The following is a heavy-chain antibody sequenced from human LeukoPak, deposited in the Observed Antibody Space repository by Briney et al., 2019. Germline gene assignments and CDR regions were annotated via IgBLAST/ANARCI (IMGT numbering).Heavy chain of an antibody. V-gene: IGHV3-73*01. D-gene: IGHD4-11*01. CDR1: GFTFSGSA. J-gene: IGHJ4*02. Sequence: GGSLRLSCAASGFTFSGSAMHWVRQASGKGLEWVGRIRSKANSYATAYAASVKGRFTISRGDSKKTAYLQMNSLKTEDTAVYYCVPATVTTSSLCLNYWGQGTLVTVSS. CDR3: VPATVTTSSLCLNY. CDR2: IRSKANSYAT.